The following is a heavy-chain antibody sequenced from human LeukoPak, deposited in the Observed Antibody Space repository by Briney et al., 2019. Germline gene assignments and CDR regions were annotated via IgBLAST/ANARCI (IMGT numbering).Heavy chain of an antibody. CDR3: ASNPSMVRGLDYFDY. CDR1: GGSINSYY. Sequence: SSEPLSLTCTVSGGSINSYYWSWFRQPPGKGLEWIGYIYYSRSTNYNPSLKGRVTISVDTAKNQFSLKLSSVTAADTAVYYCASNPSMVRGLDYFDYWGQGTLVTVSS. D-gene: IGHD3-10*01. CDR2: IYYSRST. V-gene: IGHV4-59*01. J-gene: IGHJ4*02.